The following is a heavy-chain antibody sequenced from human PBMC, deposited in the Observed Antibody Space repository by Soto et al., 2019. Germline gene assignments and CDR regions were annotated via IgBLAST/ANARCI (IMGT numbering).Heavy chain of an antibody. CDR1: GGTFSSYA. CDR2: IIPIFGTA. CDR3: ASLWQEESVYDFWSGYHFDP. D-gene: IGHD3-3*01. V-gene: IGHV1-69*13. Sequence: SVKVSCKASGGTFSSYAISWVRQAPGQGLEWMGGIIPIFGTANYAQKFQGRVTITADESTSTAYMELSSLRSEDTAVYYCASLWQEESVYDFWSGYHFDPWGQGTLVTVSS. J-gene: IGHJ5*02.